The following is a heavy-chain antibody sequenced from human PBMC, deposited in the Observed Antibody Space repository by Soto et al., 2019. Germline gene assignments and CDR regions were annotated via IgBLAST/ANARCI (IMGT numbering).Heavy chain of an antibody. D-gene: IGHD6-13*01. CDR3: ARRYGNYYYGMDV. J-gene: IGHJ6*02. CDR1: GFTFSNNY. CDR2: ISSSSSYT. V-gene: IGHV3-11*03. Sequence: GGSLRLSCAASGFTFSNNYMSWIRQAPGKGLEWVSYISSSSSYTNYADSVKGRFTISRDSAKNSLYLQMNSLRAEDTAVYYCARRYGNYYYGMDVWGQGTTVTVSS.